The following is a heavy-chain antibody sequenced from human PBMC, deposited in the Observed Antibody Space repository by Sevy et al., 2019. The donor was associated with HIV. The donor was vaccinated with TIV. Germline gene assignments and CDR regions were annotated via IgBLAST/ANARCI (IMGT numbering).Heavy chain of an antibody. D-gene: IGHD1-20*01. J-gene: IGHJ4*02. CDR1: GFSFSDHR. Sequence: GGSLRLSCVGSGFSFSDHRMHWVRQAPGKGLEWVSSIYPNGDVTFYAESVKGRFIISRDSSKNTLFLQMNSLRAEDTAVYYCAKDFCRTDNCADLFDYWGQGTLVTVSS. V-gene: IGHV3-23*01. CDR2: IYPNGDVT. CDR3: AKDFCRTDNCADLFDY.